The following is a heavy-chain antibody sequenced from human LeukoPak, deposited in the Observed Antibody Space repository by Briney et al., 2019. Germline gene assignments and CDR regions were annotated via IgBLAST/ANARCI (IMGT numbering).Heavy chain of an antibody. D-gene: IGHD5-18*01. V-gene: IGHV1-46*01. CDR2: INPSGGST. CDR3: ARIGGYSYGYYSVHAFDI. Sequence: ASVKISCKASGYTFANYYIHLVRQAPGQGLEWMGLINPSGGSTNYAQKFQGRVTMTRDTSTSAVNVELSSLRSEDTAVYYCARIGGYSYGYYSVHAFDIWGQGTMVTVSS. J-gene: IGHJ3*02. CDR1: GYTFANYY.